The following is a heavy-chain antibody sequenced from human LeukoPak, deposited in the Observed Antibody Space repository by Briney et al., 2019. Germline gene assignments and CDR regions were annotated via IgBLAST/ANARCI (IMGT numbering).Heavy chain of an antibody. Sequence: PGGSLRLSCAASGFTFSSYAMSWVRQAPGKGLEWVSAISGSGGSTYYADSVKGRLTISRDNSKNTLYLQMNSLRAEDTAVYYCAKSSGYYSAEYFQHWGQGTLVTVSS. CDR1: GFTFSSYA. V-gene: IGHV3-23*01. J-gene: IGHJ1*01. CDR3: AKSSGYYSAEYFQH. D-gene: IGHD3-22*01. CDR2: ISGSGGST.